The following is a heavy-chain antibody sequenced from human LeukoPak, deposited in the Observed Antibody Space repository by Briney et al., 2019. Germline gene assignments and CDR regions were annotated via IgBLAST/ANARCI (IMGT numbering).Heavy chain of an antibody. J-gene: IGHJ5*02. CDR2: INHSGST. V-gene: IGHV4-34*01. Sequence: PSETLSLTCAVYGGSFSGYYWSWIRQPPGKGLEWIGEINHSGSTNYNPSLKTRVTISVDTSKNQFSLKMSSVTAADTAVYYCARGGGYNWFDPWGQETLVTVSS. CDR1: GGSFSGYY. CDR3: ARGGGYNWFDP. D-gene: IGHD3-16*01.